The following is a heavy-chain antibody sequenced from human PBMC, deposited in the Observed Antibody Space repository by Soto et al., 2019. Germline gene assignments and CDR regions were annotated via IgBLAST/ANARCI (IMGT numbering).Heavy chain of an antibody. CDR2: ISAYNGNT. Sequence: ASVKVSCKDSGYTFTSYDMNWVRQAPGQGLEWMGWISAYNGNTNYAQKLQGRVTMTTDTSTSTAYMGLRSLRSDDTAVYYCARRFSSSSSTFDYWGQGTLVTVSS. D-gene: IGHD6-6*01. CDR1: GYTFTSYD. V-gene: IGHV1-18*01. J-gene: IGHJ4*02. CDR3: ARRFSSSSSTFDY.